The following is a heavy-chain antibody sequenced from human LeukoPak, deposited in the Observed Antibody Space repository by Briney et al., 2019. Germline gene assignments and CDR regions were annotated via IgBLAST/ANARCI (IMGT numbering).Heavy chain of an antibody. Sequence: GGSLRLSCEASGFTFSSYWMHWVRQASGKGLVWVPRINSDGSITSYADSVKGRFTISRDNAKNTLYLQMNSLRVEDTAMYYCARDGILVAGTVDWFDPWGQGTLVTVSS. D-gene: IGHD6-19*01. J-gene: IGHJ5*02. CDR3: ARDGILVAGTVDWFDP. CDR1: GFTFSSYW. CDR2: INSDGSIT. V-gene: IGHV3-74*01.